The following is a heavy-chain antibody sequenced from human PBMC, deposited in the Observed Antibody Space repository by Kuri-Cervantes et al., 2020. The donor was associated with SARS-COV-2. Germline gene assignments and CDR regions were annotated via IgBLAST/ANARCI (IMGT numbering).Heavy chain of an antibody. CDR2: ISYDGSNK. CDR1: GFTFSSYA. CDR3: AREHPYSGSYYAPFDY. V-gene: IGHV3-30-3*01. Sequence: GESLKISCAASGFTFSSYAMHWVRQAPGKGLEWVAVISYDGSNKYYADSVKGRFTISRDNSKNTLYLQINSLRAEDTAVYYCAREHPYSGSYYAPFDYWGHGTLVTVSS. J-gene: IGHJ4*01. D-gene: IGHD1-26*01.